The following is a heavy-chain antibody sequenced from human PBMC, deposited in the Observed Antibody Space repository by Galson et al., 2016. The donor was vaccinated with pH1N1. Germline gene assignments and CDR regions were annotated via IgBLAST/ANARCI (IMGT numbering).Heavy chain of an antibody. CDR3: SRDPRGQCTSAWYVEQPFDY. J-gene: IGHJ4*02. D-gene: IGHD6-19*01. V-gene: IGHV1-18*01. CDR1: GYTFRDFG. Sequence: SVKVSCKASGYTFRDFGFSWLRQAPGQGLEWVGWISGYNGNTNYAQNLQGRVTMTTDTSTSTAYMELRSLTSDDTAVYYCSRDPRGQCTSAWYVEQPFDYWGQGTLVTVSS. CDR2: ISGYNGNT.